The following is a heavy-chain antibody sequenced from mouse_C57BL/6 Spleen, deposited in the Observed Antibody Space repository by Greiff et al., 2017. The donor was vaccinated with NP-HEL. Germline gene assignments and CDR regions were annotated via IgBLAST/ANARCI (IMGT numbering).Heavy chain of an antibody. D-gene: IGHD4-1*02. Sequence: QVQLQQPGAELVRPGTSVKLSCKASGYTFTSYWMHWVKQRPGQGLEWIGVIDPSDIYTNYNQKFKGKATLTVDTSSSTAYMQLSSLTSEDSAVYYCARSTGTRAMDYWGQGTSVTVSS. CDR1: GYTFTSYW. CDR3: ARSTGTRAMDY. CDR2: IDPSDIYT. V-gene: IGHV1-59*01. J-gene: IGHJ4*01.